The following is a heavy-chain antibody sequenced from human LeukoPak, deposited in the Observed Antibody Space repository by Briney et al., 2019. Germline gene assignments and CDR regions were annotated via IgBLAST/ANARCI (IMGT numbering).Heavy chain of an antibody. CDR1: GGSISSGDYY. CDR3: ARDETYYYDRSGYSN. D-gene: IGHD3-22*01. J-gene: IGHJ4*02. CDR2: IYYSGST. Sequence: SETLSLTCTVSGGSISSGDYYWSWIRQPPGKGLEWIGYIYYSGSTYYNPSLKSRVTFSVDTSKNQFSLELTSVTAADTAVYYCARDETYYYDRSGYSNWGQGTLVTVSS. V-gene: IGHV4-30-4*01.